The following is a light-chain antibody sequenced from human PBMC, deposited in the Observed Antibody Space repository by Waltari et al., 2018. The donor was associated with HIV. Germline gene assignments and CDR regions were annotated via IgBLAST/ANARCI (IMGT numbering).Light chain of an antibody. CDR1: SSPGGGYNL. CDR3: CSYAGSSTLV. CDR2: QVT. J-gene: IGLJ3*02. V-gene: IGLV2-23*02. Sequence: QSALTPPASVSASPGQSITISCTGTSSPGGGYNLVFWYQQHPSKAPKPIIYQVTKRPSGVSNRFSASKSGNTASLTISGLQAEDEAHYHCCSYAGSSTLVFGGGTNVIVL.